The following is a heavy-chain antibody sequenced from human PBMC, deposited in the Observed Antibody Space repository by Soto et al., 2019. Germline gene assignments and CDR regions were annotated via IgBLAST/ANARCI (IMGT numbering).Heavy chain of an antibody. Sequence: EVQLVESGGGLVQPGGSLKLSCAASGFTFSGSAMHWVRQASGKGLEWVGRIRSKANSYATAYAASVKGRFTISRDDSKNTAYLQMNSLKTEDTAVYYCTGTVVVAATPGIVYWGQGTLVTVSS. CDR3: TGTVVVAATPGIVY. J-gene: IGHJ4*02. CDR1: GFTFSGSA. CDR2: IRSKANSYAT. V-gene: IGHV3-73*02. D-gene: IGHD2-15*01.